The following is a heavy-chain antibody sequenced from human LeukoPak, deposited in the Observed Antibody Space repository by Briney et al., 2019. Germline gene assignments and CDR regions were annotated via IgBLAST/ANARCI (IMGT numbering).Heavy chain of an antibody. V-gene: IGHV4-61*02. CDR1: GGSISSGSYY. CDR2: IYTSGST. Sequence: SETLSLTCTVSGGSISSGSYYWSWIRQPAGKGLEWIGRIYTSGSTNYNPSLKSRVTMSVDTSKNQFSLKLSSVTAADTAAYYYARPPDFWGQGILVTVSS. J-gene: IGHJ4*02. CDR3: ARPPDF.